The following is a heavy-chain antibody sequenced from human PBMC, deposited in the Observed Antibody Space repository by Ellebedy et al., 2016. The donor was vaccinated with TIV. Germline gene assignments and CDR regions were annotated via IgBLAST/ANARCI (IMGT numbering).Heavy chain of an antibody. CDR1: GFTFRNYG. D-gene: IGHD3-22*01. CDR2: IKQDGNEK. V-gene: IGHV3-7*01. Sequence: PGGSLRLSCEASGFTFRNYGMHRVRQAPGKGLEWVANIKQDGNEKNYVDSVKGRFTISRDNAKNSVSLQMNSLRAEDTAVYYCAREAISYGTSGYYFDYWGQGTLVTVSS. CDR3: AREAISYGTSGYYFDY. J-gene: IGHJ4*02.